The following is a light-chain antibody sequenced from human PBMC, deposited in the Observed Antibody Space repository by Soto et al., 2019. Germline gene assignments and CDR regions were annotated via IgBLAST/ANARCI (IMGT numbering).Light chain of an antibody. Sequence: DIQMTQSPSSLSASVGDRVTITCRASQGISSYLAWYQQEPGKAPKLLIYDASTLQSGVPSRFSGSGSGTDFTLTISSLQPEDFATYYCQQLNSYPITFGQGTRLEIK. CDR3: QQLNSYPIT. V-gene: IGKV1-9*01. J-gene: IGKJ5*01. CDR2: DAS. CDR1: QGISSY.